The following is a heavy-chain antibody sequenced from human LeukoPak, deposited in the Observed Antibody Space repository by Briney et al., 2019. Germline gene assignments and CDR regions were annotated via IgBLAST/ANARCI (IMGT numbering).Heavy chain of an antibody. J-gene: IGHJ6*02. V-gene: IGHV4-59*01. CDR3: ARDRTGYCSSTSCYGVYGMDV. CDR2: IYYSGST. Sequence: SETLSLTCTVSGGSISSYYWSWIRQPPGKGLEWIGYIYYSGSTNYNPSLKSRVTISVDTSKNQFSLKLSSVTAADTAVYYCARDRTGYCSSTSCYGVYGMDVWGQGTTVTVPS. D-gene: IGHD2-2*03. CDR1: GGSISSYY.